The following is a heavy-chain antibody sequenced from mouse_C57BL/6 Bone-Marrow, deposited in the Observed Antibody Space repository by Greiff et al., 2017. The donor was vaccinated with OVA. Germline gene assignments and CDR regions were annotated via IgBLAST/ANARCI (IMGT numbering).Heavy chain of an antibody. CDR2: ISNLAYSI. Sequence: EVKVVESGGGLVQPGGSLKLSCAASGFTFSDYGMAWVRQAPRKGPEWVAFISNLAYSIYYADTVTGRFTISRENAQNTLYLEMSSLRSAAPAMYYCARRNHYYAMDYWGQGTSVTVSS. V-gene: IGHV5-15*01. CDR3: ARRNHYYAMDY. J-gene: IGHJ4*01. CDR1: GFTFSDYG.